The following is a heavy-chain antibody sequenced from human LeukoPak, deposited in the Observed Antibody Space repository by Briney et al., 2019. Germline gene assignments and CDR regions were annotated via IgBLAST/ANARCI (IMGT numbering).Heavy chain of an antibody. CDR2: ISGSSSYI. D-gene: IGHD3-10*01. J-gene: IGHJ4*02. V-gene: IGHV3-21*01. Sequence: GGSLRLSCAASGFTFSSYSMNWVRQAPGKGLEWVSSISGSSSYIYYADSARGRFTISRDNAKNSLYLQMNSLRAEDTAVYYCARALWFGETFPAYWGQGTLVTVSS. CDR1: GFTFSSYS. CDR3: ARALWFGETFPAY.